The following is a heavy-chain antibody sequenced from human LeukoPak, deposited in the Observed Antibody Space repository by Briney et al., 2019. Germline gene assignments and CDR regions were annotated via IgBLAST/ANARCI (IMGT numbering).Heavy chain of an antibody. J-gene: IGHJ4*02. Sequence: GGSLRLSCAASGFTFSSYSMNWVRQAPGKGLVWVSRINSDGSSTSYADSVKGRFTISRDNAKNTLYLQMNSLRAEDTAVYYCARGNLDITIFGVVTVSKPYYFDYWGQGTLVTVSS. D-gene: IGHD3-3*01. V-gene: IGHV3-74*01. CDR2: INSDGSST. CDR1: GFTFSSYS. CDR3: ARGNLDITIFGVVTVSKPYYFDY.